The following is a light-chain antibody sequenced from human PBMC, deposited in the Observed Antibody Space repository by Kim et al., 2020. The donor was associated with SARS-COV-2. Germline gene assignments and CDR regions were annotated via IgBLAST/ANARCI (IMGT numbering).Light chain of an antibody. CDR1: RNIRSY. CDR3: QQSDNTRT. CDR2: GAS. V-gene: IGKV1-39*01. Sequence: GDTVTITCRAGRNIRSYLSWFQQKPGKAPKLLIYGASTLQSGVPSRFSGSGSGTDFTLTISSLQSEDFATYYCQQSDNTRTFGQGTKVDIK. J-gene: IGKJ1*01.